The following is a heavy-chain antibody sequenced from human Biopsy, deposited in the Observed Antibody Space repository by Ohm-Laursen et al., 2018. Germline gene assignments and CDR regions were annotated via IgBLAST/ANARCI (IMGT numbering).Heavy chain of an antibody. V-gene: IGHV1-69*17. J-gene: IGHJ4*02. D-gene: IGHD3-3*01. CDR3: ATPFQYYDSWGGYPPFDH. CDR2: IIAVSGLV. CDR1: GGTFSNYA. Sequence: SSVKVSCKASGGTFSNYAISWVRQAPGEGLEWMGGIIAVSGLVNYAPKFQGRVSITADKSTATAYMELSNLKSEDTAVYYCATPFQYYDSWGGYPPFDHWGQGTLVTVSS.